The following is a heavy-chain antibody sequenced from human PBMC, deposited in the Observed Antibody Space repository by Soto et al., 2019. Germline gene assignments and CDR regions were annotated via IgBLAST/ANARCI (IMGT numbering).Heavy chain of an antibody. J-gene: IGHJ4*02. Sequence: GALRLSCAASGFNFSSYAMSWVRQAPGKGLEWVSAISGSGGSTYYADSVKGRFTISRDNSKNTLYLHMNSLRAEDTAVYYCAKDAYYYDSSGLYYFDYWGQGTLVTVSS. D-gene: IGHD3-22*01. CDR1: GFNFSSYA. CDR2: ISGSGGST. V-gene: IGHV3-23*01. CDR3: AKDAYYYDSSGLYYFDY.